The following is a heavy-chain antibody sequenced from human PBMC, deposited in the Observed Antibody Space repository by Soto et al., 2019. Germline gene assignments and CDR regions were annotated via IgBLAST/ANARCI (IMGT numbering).Heavy chain of an antibody. J-gene: IGHJ1*01. D-gene: IGHD2-15*01. Sequence: EVHLLDSGGGLVQPGGSLRLSCAASGFTFSNYVMSWVRQAPGKGLEWVSSISGSGDNTYYADSVKGRFTISRDNSKNTLFLQMNSLRAEDTAVYYCASPYCSGGSCYLTEYFQYWGQGTLVTVSS. V-gene: IGHV3-23*01. CDR2: ISGSGDNT. CDR3: ASPYCSGGSCYLTEYFQY. CDR1: GFTFSNYV.